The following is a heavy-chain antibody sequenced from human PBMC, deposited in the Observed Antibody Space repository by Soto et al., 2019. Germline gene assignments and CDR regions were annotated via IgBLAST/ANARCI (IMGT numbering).Heavy chain of an antibody. J-gene: IGHJ6*02. D-gene: IGHD3-10*01. V-gene: IGHV3-23*01. Sequence: GGSLRVSCAASGFTFSSYAMSWVRQAPGKGLEWVSAISGSGGSTYYADSVKGRFTISRDNSKNTLYLQMNSLRAEDTAVYYCAKYTISGLVDYYYYGMDVWGQGTTVTVSS. CDR2: ISGSGGST. CDR1: GFTFSSYA. CDR3: AKYTISGLVDYYYYGMDV.